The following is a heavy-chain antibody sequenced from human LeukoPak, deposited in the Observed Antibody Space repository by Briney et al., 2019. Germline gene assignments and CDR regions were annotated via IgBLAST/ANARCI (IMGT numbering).Heavy chain of an antibody. J-gene: IGHJ4*02. D-gene: IGHD3-3*01. CDR2: ISGSGGST. CDR3: ARGRNDWSSPIDS. Sequence: GGSLRLSCAASGFTFSTYAMSWVRQAPGKGLEWASAISGSGGSTYYADSVKGRFTISRDNSKNTLYLQMNSLRAEDTAVYYCARGRNDWSSPIDSWGQGTLVTVSS. CDR1: GFTFSTYA. V-gene: IGHV3-23*01.